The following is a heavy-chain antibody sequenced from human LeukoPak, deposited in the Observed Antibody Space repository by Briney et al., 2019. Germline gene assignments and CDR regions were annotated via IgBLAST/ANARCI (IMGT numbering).Heavy chain of an antibody. D-gene: IGHD5-24*01. J-gene: IGHJ4*02. Sequence: GGSLRLSCTASEFTVSRNYMLWVRQAPGKGLEWVSLILSNGDTHYADSVKGRFTISRDTSKNTVSLQMNSLRVEDTAMYYCTRDQMNYWGQGTLVTVSS. CDR3: TRDQMNY. CDR2: ILSNGDT. CDR1: EFTVSRNY. V-gene: IGHV3-53*01.